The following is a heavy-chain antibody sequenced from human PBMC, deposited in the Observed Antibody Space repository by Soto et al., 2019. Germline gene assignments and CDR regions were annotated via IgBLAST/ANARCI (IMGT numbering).Heavy chain of an antibody. V-gene: IGHV4-39*01. CDR2: IYYSGST. Sequence: SETLSLTCTVSGGSISSSSYYWGWIRQPPGKGLEWIGSIYYSGSTYYNPSLKSRATISVDTSKNQFSLKLSSVTAADTAVYYCDSTYYDFWSGYYPYYYYGMDVWGQGTTVT. CDR1: GGSISSSSYY. D-gene: IGHD3-3*01. J-gene: IGHJ6*02. CDR3: DSTYYDFWSGYYPYYYYGMDV.